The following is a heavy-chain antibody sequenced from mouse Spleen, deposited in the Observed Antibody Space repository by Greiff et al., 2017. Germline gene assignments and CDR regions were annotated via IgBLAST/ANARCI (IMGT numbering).Heavy chain of an antibody. CDR2: ILPGSGST. Sequence: LQESGAELMKPGASVKLSCKATGYTFTGYWIEWVKQRPGHGLEWIGEILPGSGSTNYNEKFKGKATFTADTSSNTAYLQLSSLTTEDSAIYYCARPYYYGSSYNHYYAMDYWGQGTSVTVSS. D-gene: IGHD1-1*01. V-gene: IGHV1-9*01. CDR3: ARPYYYGSSYNHYYAMDY. CDR1: GYTFTGYW. J-gene: IGHJ4*01.